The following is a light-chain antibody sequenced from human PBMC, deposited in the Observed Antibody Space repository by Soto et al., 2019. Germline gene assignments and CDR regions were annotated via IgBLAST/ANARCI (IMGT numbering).Light chain of an antibody. CDR1: QSVRSN. CDR2: DAS. CDR3: QQYNNWLT. J-gene: IGKJ4*01. V-gene: IGKV3-15*01. Sequence: EIVMTQSPATLSVSPGERATLSCRASQSVRSNVAWYQMKPGQGPRLLIYDASTRVTGIPARFSGSGAGTEFTLTISSLQSEEFAVYYGQQYNNWLTFGGGTKVEIK.